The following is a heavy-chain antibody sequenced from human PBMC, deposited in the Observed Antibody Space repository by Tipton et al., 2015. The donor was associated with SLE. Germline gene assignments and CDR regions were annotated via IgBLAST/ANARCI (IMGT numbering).Heavy chain of an antibody. CDR1: GGSFSGYY. J-gene: IGHJ4*02. CDR2: INHSGST. V-gene: IGHV4-34*01. Sequence: TLSLTCAVHGGSFSGYYWSWIRQPPGNGLEWIGEINHSGSTNYNPSLKSRVTISVDTSKNQFSLQLSSVTAADTAVCSCARGPPFDYWGQGTLVTVSS. CDR3: ARGPPFDY.